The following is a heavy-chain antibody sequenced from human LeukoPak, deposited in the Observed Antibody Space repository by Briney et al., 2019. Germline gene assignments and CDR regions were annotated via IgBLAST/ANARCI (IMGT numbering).Heavy chain of an antibody. J-gene: IGHJ5*02. V-gene: IGHV4-59*01. CDR2: IYYSGST. D-gene: IGHD3-9*01. CDR1: GGSISSYY. CDR3: ARGDYDILTGHNWFDP. Sequence: SETLSLTCTVSGGSISSYYWSWIRQPPGKGLEWIGYIYYSGSTNYNPSLKSRVTISVDTFKNQFSLKLSSVTAADTAVYYCARGDYDILTGHNWFDPWGQGTLVTVSS.